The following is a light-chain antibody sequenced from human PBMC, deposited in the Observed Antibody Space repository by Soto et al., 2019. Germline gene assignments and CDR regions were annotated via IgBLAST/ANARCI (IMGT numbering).Light chain of an antibody. CDR1: QSVSSSF. Sequence: EIVLTQSPGTLSLSPGERATLSCRASQSVSSSFLAWYQQKPGQAPRLLIYGASSRATGIPDRFSGSGSGTDFTLTISRLEPEDLAVYHCQQYGNSPWTFGQGTKVEIK. CDR3: QQYGNSPWT. CDR2: GAS. V-gene: IGKV3-20*01. J-gene: IGKJ1*01.